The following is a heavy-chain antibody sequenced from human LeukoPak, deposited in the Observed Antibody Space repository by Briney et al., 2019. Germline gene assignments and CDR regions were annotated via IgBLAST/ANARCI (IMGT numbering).Heavy chain of an antibody. Sequence: SETLSLTCTVSGGSISSYYWSWVPEPAARGLEWIGRIYTTGRTNYNASLKSRVIMSVDTSNNQFSLKRSSVTAADTAVYYCARDLPSYYYDSGNMFDPWGQGILVSLSS. CDR2: IYTTGRT. D-gene: IGHD3-10*01. CDR3: ARDLPSYYYDSGNMFDP. CDR1: GGSISSYY. V-gene: IGHV4-4*07. J-gene: IGHJ5*02.